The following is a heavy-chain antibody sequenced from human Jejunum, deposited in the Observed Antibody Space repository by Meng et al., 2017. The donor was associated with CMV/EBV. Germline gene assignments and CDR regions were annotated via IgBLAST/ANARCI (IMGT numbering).Heavy chain of an antibody. D-gene: IGHD5-24*01. CDR2: INQSGST. J-gene: IGHJ5*02. CDR3: ARVGGYRNNWFDP. CDR1: GWYFSGYF. Sequence: AFAGWYFSGYFWSWLRQPPGKGLEWIGEINQSGSTNYNPSLKSRVTISVDTSKNQFSLRLDSVTAADTAVYYCARVGGYRNNWFDPWGQGTLVTVSS. V-gene: IGHV4-34*01.